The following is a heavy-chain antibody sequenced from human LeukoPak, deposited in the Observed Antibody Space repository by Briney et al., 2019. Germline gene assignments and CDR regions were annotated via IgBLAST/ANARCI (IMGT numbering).Heavy chain of an antibody. V-gene: IGHV3-33*01. CDR2: IGYDGSNK. Sequence: GGSLRLSCGASGFTFSTYGMHWVRQAPGKGLEWVAVIGYDGSNKYYADSVKGRFTISRDNPKNTLYLQMNSLSAEDTAVYSCARDKASKSYYGSGSYFDYWGQGTLVTVSS. CDR1: GFTFSTYG. D-gene: IGHD3-10*01. CDR3: ARDKASKSYYGSGSYFDY. J-gene: IGHJ4*02.